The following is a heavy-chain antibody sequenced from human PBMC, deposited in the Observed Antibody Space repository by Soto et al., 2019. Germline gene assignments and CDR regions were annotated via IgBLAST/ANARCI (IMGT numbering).Heavy chain of an antibody. D-gene: IGHD6-19*01. CDR2: ISYDGSNK. V-gene: IGHV3-30*18. CDR1: GFTFSSYG. Sequence: PGGSLRLSCAASGFTFSSYGMHWVRQAPGKGLEWVAVISYDGSNKYYADSVRGRFTISRDNSKNTLYLQMNSLRAEDTAVYYCAKADQYSSGLGSFDYWGQGTLVTVPS. CDR3: AKADQYSSGLGSFDY. J-gene: IGHJ4*02.